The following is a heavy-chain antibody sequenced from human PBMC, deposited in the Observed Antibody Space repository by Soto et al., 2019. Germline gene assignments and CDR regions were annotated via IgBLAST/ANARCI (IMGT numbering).Heavy chain of an antibody. CDR1: GYTFTSYG. Sequence: QVQLVQSGAEVKKPGASVKVSCKASGYTFTSYGISWVRQAPGQGLEWMGWISAYNGNTNYAQKLQGRVTMTTDTSTSTAEMELRSLRSDDTAVYYCARDGQWVVTPGGNWFDPWGQGTLVTVSS. CDR3: ARDGQWVVTPGGNWFDP. V-gene: IGHV1-18*01. J-gene: IGHJ5*02. CDR2: ISAYNGNT. D-gene: IGHD6-19*01.